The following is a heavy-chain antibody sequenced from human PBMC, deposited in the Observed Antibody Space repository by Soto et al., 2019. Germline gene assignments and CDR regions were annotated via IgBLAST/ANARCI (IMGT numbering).Heavy chain of an antibody. CDR2: IRSKANSYAT. CDR1: GVTVSGSA. J-gene: IGHJ6*02. CDR3: TTDYDFWSGYWSHYYGMDV. Sequence: XGSLKLSCAASGVTVSGSAMHLVRQATGKGLEWVGRIRSKANSYATAYAASVKGRFTISRDDSKNTAYLQMNSLKTEDTAVYYCTTDYDFWSGYWSHYYGMDVWGQGTTVTVSS. D-gene: IGHD3-3*01. V-gene: IGHV3-73*01.